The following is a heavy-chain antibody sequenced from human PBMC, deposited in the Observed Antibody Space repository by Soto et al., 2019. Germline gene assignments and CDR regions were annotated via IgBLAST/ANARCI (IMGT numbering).Heavy chain of an antibody. J-gene: IGHJ6*02. Sequence: GGSLRLSCAASGFTFSSYAMSWVRQAPGKGLEWVSAISGSGGSTYYADSVKGRFTISRDNSKNTLYLQMNSLRAEDTAVYYCDAAADYYYYGMDVWGRGTTVTVSS. CDR1: GFTFSSYA. CDR3: DAAADYYYYGMDV. D-gene: IGHD6-13*01. CDR2: ISGSGGST. V-gene: IGHV3-23*01.